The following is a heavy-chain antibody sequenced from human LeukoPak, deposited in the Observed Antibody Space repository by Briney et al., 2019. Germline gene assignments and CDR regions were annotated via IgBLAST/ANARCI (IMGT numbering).Heavy chain of an antibody. D-gene: IGHD3-10*01. CDR3: ARGRGLARLNWFDP. J-gene: IGHJ5*02. CDR1: GGSFSDYY. CDR2: INHSGST. V-gene: IGHV4-34*01. Sequence: SETLSLTCVVYGGSFSDYYWNWIRQPPGKGLEWIGEINHSGSTNYSPSLKSRATISVDTSKNQFSLKMSSVTAADTAIYYCARGRGLARLNWFDPWGQGTLVTVSS.